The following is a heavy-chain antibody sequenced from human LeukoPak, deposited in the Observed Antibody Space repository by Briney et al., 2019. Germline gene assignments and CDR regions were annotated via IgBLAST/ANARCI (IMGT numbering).Heavy chain of an antibody. V-gene: IGHV3-74*01. Sequence: PGGSLRLSCTASGFSIRNYWMHWVRQAPGKGLVWVSRIKNDGTTTTYADSVEGRFTISRGNAKNTVYLQMSSLRGEDTGVYYCATDAAGLEYWGQGTLVTVSS. CDR3: ATDAAGLEY. CDR2: IKNDGTTT. J-gene: IGHJ4*02. CDR1: GFSIRNYW. D-gene: IGHD1-14*01.